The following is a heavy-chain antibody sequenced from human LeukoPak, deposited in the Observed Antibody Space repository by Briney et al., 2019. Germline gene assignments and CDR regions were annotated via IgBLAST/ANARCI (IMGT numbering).Heavy chain of an antibody. J-gene: IGHJ4*02. CDR2: INHSGST. V-gene: IGHV4-34*01. CDR1: GGSFSGYY. D-gene: IGHD6-19*01. CDR3: ARVRRYSSGWQYYFDY. Sequence: PSETLSLTCAVYGGSFSGYYWSWIRQPPGKGLEWIGEINHSGSTNYNPSLKSRVTISVDTSKNQFSLKLSSVTAADAAVYYCARVRRYSSGWQYYFDYWGQGTLVTVSS.